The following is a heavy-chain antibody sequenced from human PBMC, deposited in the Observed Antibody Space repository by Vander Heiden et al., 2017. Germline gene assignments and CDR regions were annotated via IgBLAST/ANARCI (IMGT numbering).Heavy chain of an antibody. CDR3: AGATAGYCSGGICSYDTDY. J-gene: IGHJ4*02. D-gene: IGHD2-15*01. CDR2: IYSDGGT. Sequence: EVQLVESVGGLIQPGGSLRLSCAASGFIVSNNYMNWVRQAPGKGLESVSVIYSDGGTYYADSVKGRFTISRDNSKNMLYLQMNRLRAEDTAIYYCAGATAGYCSGGICSYDTDYWGQGTLVTVSS. V-gene: IGHV3-53*01. CDR1: GFIVSNNY.